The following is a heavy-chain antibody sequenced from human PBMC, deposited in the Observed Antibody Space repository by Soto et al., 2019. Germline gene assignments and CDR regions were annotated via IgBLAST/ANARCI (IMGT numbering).Heavy chain of an antibody. Sequence: SETLSLTCAVSGYSISSGYYWGWIRQPPGKGLEWIGSIYHSGSTYYNPSLKSRVTISVNTSKNQFSLKLSSVTAADTAVYYCAREGVVSDYWGQGTLVTVSS. CDR3: AREGVVSDY. CDR2: IYHSGST. D-gene: IGHD2-15*01. CDR1: GYSISSGYY. J-gene: IGHJ4*02. V-gene: IGHV4-38-2*02.